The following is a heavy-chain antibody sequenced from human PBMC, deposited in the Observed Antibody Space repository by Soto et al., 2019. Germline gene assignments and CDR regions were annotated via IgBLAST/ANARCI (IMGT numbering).Heavy chain of an antibody. CDR3: ARMATSGTLNWFDP. J-gene: IGHJ5*02. Sequence: ASVKVSCKASGYTFTGYYMHWVRQGTGQGLEWMGWMNPNSGNGGYAQKFQGRVTMTRDTSTSTAYMELSSLTSDDTAIYYCARMATSGTLNWFDPRGQGTLVTVSS. V-gene: IGHV1-8*02. CDR2: MNPNSGNG. CDR1: GYTFTGYY.